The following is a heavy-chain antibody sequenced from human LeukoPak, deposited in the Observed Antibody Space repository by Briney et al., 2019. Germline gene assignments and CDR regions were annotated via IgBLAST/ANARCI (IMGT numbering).Heavy chain of an antibody. CDR3: ASPSSGQSFDI. J-gene: IGHJ3*02. D-gene: IGHD6-19*01. CDR2: IWFDGSNK. V-gene: IGHV3-33*01. CDR1: GFSFSTYG. Sequence: GGSLRLSCEASGFSFSTYGMHWVRQAPGKGLEWVALIWFDGSNKHYADSVKGRFTISRDNSKNTMYLQMHSLRAEDTAVYYCASPSSGQSFDIWGQGTMVTVSS.